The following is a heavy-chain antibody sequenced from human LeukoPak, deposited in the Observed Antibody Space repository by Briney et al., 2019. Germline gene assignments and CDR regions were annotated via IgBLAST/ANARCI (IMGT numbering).Heavy chain of an antibody. CDR3: ARAYGSGSYSDY. J-gene: IGHJ4*02. CDR1: GYTFTGYY. D-gene: IGHD3-10*01. CDR2: INPNSGGT. V-gene: IGHV1-2*02. Sequence: GASVKVSCKAPGYTFTGYYMHWVRQAPGQGLEWMGWINPNSGGTNYAQKFQGRVTMTRDTSISTAYMELSRLRSDDTAVYYCARAYGSGSYSDYWGQGTLVTVSS.